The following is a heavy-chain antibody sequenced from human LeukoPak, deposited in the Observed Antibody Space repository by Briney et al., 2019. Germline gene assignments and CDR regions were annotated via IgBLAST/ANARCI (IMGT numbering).Heavy chain of an antibody. CDR2: ISGSGGST. CDR3: AKDLGGYYLPRVFDY. J-gene: IGHJ4*02. V-gene: IGHV3-23*01. Sequence: GGSLRLSCAASGFTFSSYAMSWVRQAPGKGLEWVSAISGSGGSTYYADSVKGRFTISRDNSKNPLYRQMNSLRAEDTAVYYCAKDLGGYYLPRVFDYWGQGTLVTVSS. CDR1: GFTFSSYA. D-gene: IGHD3-22*01.